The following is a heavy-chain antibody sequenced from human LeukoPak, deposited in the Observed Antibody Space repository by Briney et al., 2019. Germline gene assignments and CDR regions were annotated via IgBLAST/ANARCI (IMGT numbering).Heavy chain of an antibody. Sequence: PSETLSLTCAVHGGSFSPSYWSWIRQPPGKGLEWIGEINHSGSTNYNPSLKSRVTISVDTSKNQFSLRLSSVTAADTAVYYCARGGFYCGGDCYVDDWGQGTLVTVSS. D-gene: IGHD2-21*02. V-gene: IGHV4-34*01. CDR3: ARGGFYCGGDCYVDD. CDR2: INHSGST. CDR1: GGSFSPSY. J-gene: IGHJ4*02.